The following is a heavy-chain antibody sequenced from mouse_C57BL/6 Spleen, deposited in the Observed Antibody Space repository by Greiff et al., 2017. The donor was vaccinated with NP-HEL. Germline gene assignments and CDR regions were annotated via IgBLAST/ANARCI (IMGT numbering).Heavy chain of an antibody. CDR1: GYTFTDYE. CDR3: TREGAGPFAY. J-gene: IGHJ3*01. Sequence: VQLQQSGAELVRPGASVTLSCKASGYTFTDYEMHWVKQTPVHGLEWIGAIDPETGGTAYNQKFKGKAILTADKSSSTAYMELRSLTSEDSAVYYCTREGAGPFAYWGQGTLVTVSA. V-gene: IGHV1-15*01. D-gene: IGHD3-3*01. CDR2: IDPETGGT.